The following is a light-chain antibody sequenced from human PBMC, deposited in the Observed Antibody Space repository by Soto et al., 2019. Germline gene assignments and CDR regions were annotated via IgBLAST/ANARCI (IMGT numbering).Light chain of an antibody. J-gene: IGLJ2*01. CDR3: CSYAGSHPVI. CDR2: DVS. Sequence: QSALAQPRSVSGSPGQSVAISCTGTDSDFGGYNYVSWYQQHPGKAPKVIIYDVSKRPSGVPDRFSGSKSGNTASLTISGLQTEDEADYYCCSYAGSHPVIFGGGTKLTVL. CDR1: DSDFGGYNY. V-gene: IGLV2-11*01.